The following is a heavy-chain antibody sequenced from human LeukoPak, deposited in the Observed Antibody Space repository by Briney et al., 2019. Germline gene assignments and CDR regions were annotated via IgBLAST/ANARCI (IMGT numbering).Heavy chain of an antibody. J-gene: IGHJ6*02. Sequence: ASVKVSCKAYGGTFSSDAISWVRQAPGQGLEWMGGITPIFGTANYAQKFQGRVTINADEFTNTVYMELRSLRSEDTAVYYCARDLTMIPPRGMDVWGQGTTVTVSS. CDR2: ITPIFGTA. D-gene: IGHD3-22*01. V-gene: IGHV1-69*13. CDR1: GGTFSSDA. CDR3: ARDLTMIPPRGMDV.